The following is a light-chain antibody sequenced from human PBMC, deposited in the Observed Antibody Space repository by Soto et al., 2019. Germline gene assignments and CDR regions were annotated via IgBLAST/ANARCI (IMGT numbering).Light chain of an antibody. J-gene: IGLJ1*01. CDR3: SSYTSSSTLRV. CDR1: SSDVGGYNY. V-gene: IGLV2-14*01. Sequence: QSALTQPASVSGSPGQSITISCTGTSSDVGGYNYVSWYQQHPGKAPKLMIYDVSNRPSGVSNRFSGSKSGNTASLTNSGLQAEDEADYYCSSYTSSSTLRVFGTGTKLTVL. CDR2: DVS.